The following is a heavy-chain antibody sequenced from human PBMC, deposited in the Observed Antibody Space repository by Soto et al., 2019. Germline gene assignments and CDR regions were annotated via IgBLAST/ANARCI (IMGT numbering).Heavy chain of an antibody. V-gene: IGHV3-21*01. CDR1: GFTFSSYS. D-gene: IGHD2-2*02. CDR2: ISSSSSYI. Sequence: PGGSLRLSCAASGFTFSSYSMNWVRQAPGKGLEWVSSISSSSSYIYYADSVKGRFTISRDNAKNSLYLQMNSLRAEDTAVYYCAREELGYCSSTSCYTWFDPWGQGT. CDR3: AREELGYCSSTSCYTWFDP. J-gene: IGHJ5*02.